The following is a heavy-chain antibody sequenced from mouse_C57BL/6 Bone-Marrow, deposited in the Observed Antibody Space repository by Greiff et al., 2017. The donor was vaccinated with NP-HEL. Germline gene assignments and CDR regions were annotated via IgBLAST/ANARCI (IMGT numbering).Heavy chain of an antibody. D-gene: IGHD2-9*01. V-gene: IGHV1-61*01. CDR2: IYPSDSET. Sequence: QVQLKQPGAELVRPGSSVKLSCKASGYTFTSYWMDWMKQRPGQGLEWIGNIYPSDSETHYNQKFKDKATLTVDKSSSTAYMQLSSLTSEDSAVYYCARWTYYGYDAFAYWGQGTLVTVSA. J-gene: IGHJ3*01. CDR3: ARWTYYGYDAFAY. CDR1: GYTFTSYW.